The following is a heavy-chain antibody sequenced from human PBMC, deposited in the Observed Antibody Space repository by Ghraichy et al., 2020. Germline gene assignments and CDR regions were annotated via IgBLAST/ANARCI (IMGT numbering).Heavy chain of an antibody. J-gene: IGHJ4*02. D-gene: IGHD3-10*01. Sequence: GGSLRLSCAASGFTFSSYAMSWVRQAPGKGLEWVSAISGSGGSTYYADSVKGRFTISRDNSKNTLYLQMNSLRAEDTAVYYCAKGYGSGSYSGYFDYWGQGTLVTVSS. CDR1: GFTFSSYA. CDR3: AKGYGSGSYSGYFDY. CDR2: ISGSGGST. V-gene: IGHV3-23*01.